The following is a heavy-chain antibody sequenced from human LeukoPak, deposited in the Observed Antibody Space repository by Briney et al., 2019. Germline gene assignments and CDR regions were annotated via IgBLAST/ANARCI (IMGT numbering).Heavy chain of an antibody. CDR3: ARHTDIAPLSSLKY. V-gene: IGHV4-59*08. Sequence: KPSETLSLTCTVSGGSISSYYWSWIRQTPGKGLEWIGDIYYSGSTNYNPSLKSRVTMSVDTSKNQFSLKLSSVTAADTAVYYCARHTDIAPLSSLKYWGQGTLVTASS. CDR2: IYYSGST. D-gene: IGHD6-13*01. J-gene: IGHJ4*02. CDR1: GGSISSYY.